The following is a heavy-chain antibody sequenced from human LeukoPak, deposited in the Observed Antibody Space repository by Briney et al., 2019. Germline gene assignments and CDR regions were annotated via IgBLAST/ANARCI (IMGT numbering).Heavy chain of an antibody. CDR3: ARVGDHFHWNIAL. V-gene: IGHV3-23*01. D-gene: IGHD3-3*02. CDR1: GFTFSRHG. J-gene: IGHJ2*01. Sequence: PGGSLRLSCAASGFTFSRHGMSWVRQTPGKGLEWVSGINGRGTSTYYADSVKGRLTISRDTSKNTLSLQMNSLRAEDTAVYFCARVGDHFHWNIALWGRGTLVSVSS. CDR2: INGRGTST.